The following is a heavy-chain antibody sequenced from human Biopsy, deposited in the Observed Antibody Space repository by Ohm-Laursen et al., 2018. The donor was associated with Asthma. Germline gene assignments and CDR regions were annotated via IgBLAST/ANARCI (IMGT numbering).Heavy chain of an antibody. Sequence: SLRLSCSASGFAVSRDYMFRVRQAPGKGLEWVSVIYSGGTSHTADSVRGRFTISRDYSKNTLYLQMHSLRAEDTAVYYCARGDSSGWSHYYFDYWGQGTLVTVSS. D-gene: IGHD6-19*01. J-gene: IGHJ4*02. V-gene: IGHV3-53*01. CDR1: GFAVSRDY. CDR3: ARGDSSGWSHYYFDY. CDR2: IYSGGTS.